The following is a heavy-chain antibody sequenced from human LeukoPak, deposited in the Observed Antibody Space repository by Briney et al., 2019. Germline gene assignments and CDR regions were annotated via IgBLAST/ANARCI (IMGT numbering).Heavy chain of an antibody. D-gene: IGHD3-3*01. V-gene: IGHV1-2*02. Sequence: ASVKVSCKASGYTFTSFNLHWVRQAPGQGLEWMGWIDPHSGGTKYAQKFQGSVTLTRDTSITTAYMELSSLRSDDTAVYYCATGPKYYDFWTGLHDYWGQGTLVTVSS. J-gene: IGHJ4*02. CDR2: IDPHSGGT. CDR1: GYTFTSFN. CDR3: ATGPKYYDFWTGLHDY.